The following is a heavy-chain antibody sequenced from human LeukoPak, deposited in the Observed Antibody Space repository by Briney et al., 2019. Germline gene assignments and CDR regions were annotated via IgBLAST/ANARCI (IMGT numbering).Heavy chain of an antibody. J-gene: IGHJ4*02. CDR2: INPNSGGT. D-gene: IGHD3-10*01. CDR1: GYTFTGYY. Sequence: ASVKVSCKASGYTFTGYYMHWVRQAPGQGLEWMGWINPNSGGTNYAQKFRGWVTMTRDTSISTVYMELSRLKSDDTAVYYCAREPYYYGSGSYPTVDYWGQGTLVTVSS. CDR3: AREPYYYGSGSYPTVDY. V-gene: IGHV1-2*04.